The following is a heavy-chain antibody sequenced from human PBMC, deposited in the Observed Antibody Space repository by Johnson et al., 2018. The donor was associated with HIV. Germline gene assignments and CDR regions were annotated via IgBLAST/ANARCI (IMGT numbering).Heavy chain of an antibody. CDR3: AKDIVVMAEYLDDAFDI. J-gene: IGHJ3*02. D-gene: IGHD2-8*01. Sequence: QVQLVESGGGVVQPGGSLRLSCAASGFSLRSYGMHWVRQAPGKGLEWVAFLRYDENRKYYADSVKGRFTISRDNSKNTLYLQINSLRPEDTAVYYCAKDIVVMAEYLDDAFDIWGQGTRVTVSS. CDR1: GFSLRSYG. V-gene: IGHV3-30*02. CDR2: LRYDENRK.